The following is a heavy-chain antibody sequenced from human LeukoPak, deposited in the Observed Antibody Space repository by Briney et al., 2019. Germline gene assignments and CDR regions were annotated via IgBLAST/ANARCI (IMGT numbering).Heavy chain of an antibody. Sequence: SETLSLTCTVSGGSISSYYWSWIRQPPGKGLEWRGYIYYSATTNYNPSLKSRVTISVDTSKNQFSLKLSSVTAADTAVYYCARQDYGGNSSDSFDIWGQGTMVTVSS. V-gene: IGHV4-59*08. D-gene: IGHD4-23*01. CDR3: ARQDYGGNSSDSFDI. CDR1: GGSISSYY. CDR2: IYYSATT. J-gene: IGHJ3*02.